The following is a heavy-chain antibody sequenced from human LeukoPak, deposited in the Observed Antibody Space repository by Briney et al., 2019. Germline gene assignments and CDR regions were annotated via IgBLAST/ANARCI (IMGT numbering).Heavy chain of an antibody. Sequence: GGSLRLSCAASGFTFSSYSMNWVRQAPGKGLEWVSSISSSSSYIYYADSVKGRFTISRDNAKNSLYLQMNSLRAEDTAVYYCARERYFDWLYMDDAFDIWGQGTMVTVSS. CDR3: ARERYFDWLYMDDAFDI. D-gene: IGHD3-9*01. V-gene: IGHV3-21*01. CDR2: ISSSSSYI. CDR1: GFTFSSYS. J-gene: IGHJ3*02.